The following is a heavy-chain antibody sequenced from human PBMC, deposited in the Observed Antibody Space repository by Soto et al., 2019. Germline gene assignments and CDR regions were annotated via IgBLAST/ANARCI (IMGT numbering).Heavy chain of an antibody. CDR1: GFTFSSYS. D-gene: IGHD6-19*01. CDR2: ISSSSSYI. J-gene: IGHJ5*02. CDR3: ASLSSGWYGLLDP. V-gene: IGHV3-21*01. Sequence: GGSLRLSCAASGFTFSSYSMNWVRQVPGKGLEWVSSISSSSSYIYYADSVKGRFTISRDNAKNSLYLQMNSLRAEDTAVYYCASLSSGWYGLLDPWGQGTLVTVSS.